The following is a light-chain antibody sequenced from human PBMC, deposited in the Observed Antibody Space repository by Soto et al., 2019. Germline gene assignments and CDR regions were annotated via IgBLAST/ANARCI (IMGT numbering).Light chain of an antibody. CDR1: QAISHF. Sequence: DIQMAQSASSLSAAVGDRVTITCRASQAISHFLAWYQQKPGKSPQLLIYGASTLQSGVPSRFSGSGSGTDFTLTISSLLTEDVGTYFCQKYNTCPLTFGPGTKVDL. CDR2: GAS. V-gene: IGKV1-27*01. CDR3: QKYNTCPLT. J-gene: IGKJ3*01.